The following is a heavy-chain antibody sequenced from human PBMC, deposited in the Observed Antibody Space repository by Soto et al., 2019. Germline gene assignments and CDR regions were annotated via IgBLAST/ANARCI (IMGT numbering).Heavy chain of an antibody. J-gene: IGHJ4*02. D-gene: IGHD3-10*01. Sequence: SETLSLTCTVSGGSISGHYWSWIRQPPGKGLEWIAFIYNSRTTNYNPSLKSRVTISVDTSKNQVSLKLSSVTAADTAVYYCARHYGSGTYPLDYSGQGTPVTVSS. CDR2: IYNSRTT. CDR1: GGSISGHY. CDR3: ARHYGSGTYPLDY. V-gene: IGHV4-59*08.